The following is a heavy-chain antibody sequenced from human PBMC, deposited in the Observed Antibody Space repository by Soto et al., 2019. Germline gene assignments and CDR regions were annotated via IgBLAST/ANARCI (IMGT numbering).Heavy chain of an antibody. CDR1: GYSISSGYY. J-gene: IGHJ4*02. D-gene: IGHD5-12*01. CDR2: IYHSGST. Sequence: SETLSLTCAVSGYSISSGYYWGWIRQPPGKGLEWIGSIYHSGSTYYNPSLKSRVTISVDTSKNQFSLKLSSVTAADTAVYYCASTIVATMNDFDYWGRGTLVTVSS. CDR3: ASTIVATMNDFDY. V-gene: IGHV4-38-2*01.